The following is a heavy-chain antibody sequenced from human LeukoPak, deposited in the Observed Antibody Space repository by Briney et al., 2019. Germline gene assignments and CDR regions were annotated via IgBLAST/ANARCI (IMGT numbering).Heavy chain of an antibody. CDR1: GGSISSYY. Sequence: SETLSLTCTVSGGSISSYYWSWIRQPPGKGLEWIGYIYYSGSTNYNPSLKSRVTISVDTSKNQFSLKLSSVTAADTAVYYCARGAHYDILTGSPLYYYFDYWGQGTLVTVSS. CDR3: ARGAHYDILTGSPLYYYFDY. D-gene: IGHD3-9*01. J-gene: IGHJ4*02. CDR2: IYYSGST. V-gene: IGHV4-59*01.